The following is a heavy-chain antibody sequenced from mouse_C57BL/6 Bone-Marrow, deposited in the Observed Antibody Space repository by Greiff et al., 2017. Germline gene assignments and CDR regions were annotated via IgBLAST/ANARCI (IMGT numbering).Heavy chain of an antibody. D-gene: IGHD2-3*01. CDR3: ERSFDGYWYFDV. V-gene: IGHV1-69*01. J-gene: IGHJ1*03. CDR1: GYTFTSYW. CDR2: IDPSDRYT. Sequence: VQLQQPGAELVMPGASVKLSCKASGYTFTSYWMHWVKQRPGQGLEWIGEIDPSDRYTNYNQKFKGKSTLTVDKSSSTAYMQLSSLTSEDSAVYYGERSFDGYWYFDVWGTGTTVTVSS.